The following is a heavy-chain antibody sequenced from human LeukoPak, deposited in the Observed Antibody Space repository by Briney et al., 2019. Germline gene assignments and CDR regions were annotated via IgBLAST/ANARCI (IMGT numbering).Heavy chain of an antibody. V-gene: IGHV3-73*01. CDR2: IRSKANSYAR. CDR3: TSTSKGY. J-gene: IGHJ4*02. Sequence: PGGSLRLSCAASGFTFSGSAMHWVRQAAGKGLEWVGRIRSKANSYARAYAASVKGSFTFSRDDSKNTAYLQMNSLKTEDTAVYYCTSTSKGYWGQGTLVTVSS. CDR1: GFTFSGSA.